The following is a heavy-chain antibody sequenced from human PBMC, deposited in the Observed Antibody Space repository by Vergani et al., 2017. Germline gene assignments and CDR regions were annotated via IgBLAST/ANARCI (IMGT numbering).Heavy chain of an antibody. CDR1: GYTFSNYY. Sequence: QVQVVQSGAEVKKSGASVKVSCKTSGYTFSNYYMHWVRQAPGQGLEWMGIINPSGGHTNYAQKFQGRVTMTRDTSTSTVYMELSSLRSEDTAIYYCARDGSGSYLDHDAFDIWGQGTMVTVSS. J-gene: IGHJ3*02. CDR2: INPSGGHT. CDR3: ARDGSGSYLDHDAFDI. D-gene: IGHD1-26*01. V-gene: IGHV1-46*01.